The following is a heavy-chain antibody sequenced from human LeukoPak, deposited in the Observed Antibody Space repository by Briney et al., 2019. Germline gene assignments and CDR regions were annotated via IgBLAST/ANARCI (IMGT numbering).Heavy chain of an antibody. Sequence: PSQTLSLTCAVSGGSISSGGYSWSWIRQPPGKGLEWIGEINHSGSTNYNPSLKSRVTISVDTSKNQFSLKLSSVTAADTAVYYCASIPTTVEMATITRQNAFDIWGQGTMVTVSS. CDR1: GGSISSGGYS. CDR2: INHSGST. D-gene: IGHD5-12*01. J-gene: IGHJ3*02. V-gene: IGHV4-30-2*01. CDR3: ASIPTTVEMATITRQNAFDI.